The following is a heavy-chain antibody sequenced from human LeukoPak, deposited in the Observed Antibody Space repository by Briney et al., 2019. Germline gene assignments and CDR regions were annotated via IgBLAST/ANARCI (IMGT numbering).Heavy chain of an antibody. CDR1: GYTFTGYY. D-gene: IGHD3-10*01. Sequence: GASVKVSCKASGYTFTGYYTHWVRQAPGQGLEWMGWINPNSGGTNYAQKFQGRVTMTRDTSISTAYMELSRLRSDDTAVYYCARDRLDGSGSYYILWGQGTLVTVSS. CDR3: ARDRLDGSGSYYIL. CDR2: INPNSGGT. J-gene: IGHJ4*02. V-gene: IGHV1-2*02.